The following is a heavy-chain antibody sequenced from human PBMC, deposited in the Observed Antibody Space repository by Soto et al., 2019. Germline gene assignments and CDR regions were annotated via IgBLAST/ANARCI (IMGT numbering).Heavy chain of an antibody. V-gene: IGHV3-30-3*01. D-gene: IGHD3-22*01. CDR1: GFTFSGYA. CDR2: IGYDGSLE. Sequence: QVQLVESGGGVAQPGRSLRVSCAASGFTFSGYAMHWARQAPGKGLEWVAIIGYDGSLESYAESVKGRFTISRDNSNNTLFLLMNSLRPEDTAVYYCAREHYDSSGYYRIDSWGQGTLVTVSS. J-gene: IGHJ4*02. CDR3: AREHYDSSGYYRIDS.